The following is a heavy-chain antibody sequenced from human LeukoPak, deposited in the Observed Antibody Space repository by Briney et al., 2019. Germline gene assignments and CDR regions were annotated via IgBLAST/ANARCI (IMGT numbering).Heavy chain of an antibody. V-gene: IGHV3-23*01. J-gene: IGHJ2*01. CDR1: GFTFSTYA. Sequence: GGSLRLSCAASGFTFSTYAMSWVRQAPGKGLEWVSVISGSGTSPNYADSVKGRFTISRDNSKNTLYLQMSSLRAEDTAVYYCARDRYRTGWYGYFDFWGRGTLVTVSS. D-gene: IGHD6-19*01. CDR2: ISGSGTSP. CDR3: ARDRYRTGWYGYFDF.